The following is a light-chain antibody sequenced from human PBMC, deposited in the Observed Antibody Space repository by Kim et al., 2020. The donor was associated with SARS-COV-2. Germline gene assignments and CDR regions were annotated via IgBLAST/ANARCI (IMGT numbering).Light chain of an antibody. Sequence: SSELTQDPAVSVALGQTVKITCRGDSLRNYYASWYQQKPGQAPILVFYGKNNRPSRIPHRFSGSSSRDTATLTITGTQAEDEADYYCNSRDSSGVVFGGGTKVTVL. CDR1: SLRNYY. CDR3: NSRDSSGVV. V-gene: IGLV3-19*01. CDR2: GKN. J-gene: IGLJ2*01.